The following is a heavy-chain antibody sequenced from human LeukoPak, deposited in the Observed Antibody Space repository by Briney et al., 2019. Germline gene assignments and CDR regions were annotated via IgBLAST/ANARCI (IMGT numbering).Heavy chain of an antibody. Sequence: SETLSLTCTVSGGSISSYYWSWIRQPPGKGLEWIGYIYYSGSINYNPSLKSRVTISVDTSKNQFSLKLSSVTAADTAVYYCARGSGWFLHWGQGILVTVSS. J-gene: IGHJ4*02. D-gene: IGHD6-19*01. CDR1: GGSISSYY. CDR3: ARGSGWFLH. CDR2: IYYSGSI. V-gene: IGHV4-59*01.